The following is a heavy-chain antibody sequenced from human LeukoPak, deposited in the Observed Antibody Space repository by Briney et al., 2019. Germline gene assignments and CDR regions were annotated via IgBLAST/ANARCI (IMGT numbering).Heavy chain of an antibody. V-gene: IGHV1-18*01. Sequence: ASVKVSCKASGYTFTSYGISWVRQAPGQGLEWMGWISAYNGNTNCAQKLQGRVTMTTDTSTSTAYMELRSLRSDDTAVYYCARFAYYYDSSGQRYYFDYWGQGTLVTVSS. D-gene: IGHD3-22*01. J-gene: IGHJ4*02. CDR1: GYTFTSYG. CDR3: ARFAYYYDSSGQRYYFDY. CDR2: ISAYNGNT.